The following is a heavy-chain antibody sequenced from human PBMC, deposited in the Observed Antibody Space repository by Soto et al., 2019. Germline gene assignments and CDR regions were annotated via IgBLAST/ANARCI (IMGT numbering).Heavy chain of an antibody. D-gene: IGHD3-3*01. J-gene: IGHJ4*02. V-gene: IGHV2-5*02. CDR2: IYWDYDK. CDR1: GFSLTTSGVG. CDR3: AHRILRTVFGLVTTTAIYFDF. Sequence: QITLNESGPTVVKPAETLTLTCTFSGFSLTTSGVGVGWIRQSPGTAPEWLALIYWDYDKRYSASLKSRPTITKDTSKNQVVLTMASVDPADTATYYCAHRILRTVFGLVTTTAIYFDFWGQGTPVVVSS.